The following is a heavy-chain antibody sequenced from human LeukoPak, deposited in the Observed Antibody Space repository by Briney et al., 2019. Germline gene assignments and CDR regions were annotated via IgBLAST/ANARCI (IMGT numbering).Heavy chain of an antibody. CDR3: ARALITIFGVVIGTPEFDY. Sequence: PSQTLSLTCTVSGGSVSSGSHYWGWIRQPPGKGLEWIGSIYHSGSTYYNPSLRSRVTISVDTSKNQFSLKLSSVTAADTAVYYCARALITIFGVVIGTPEFDYWGQGTLVTVSS. J-gene: IGHJ4*02. V-gene: IGHV4-39*07. CDR2: IYHSGST. CDR1: GGSVSSGSHY. D-gene: IGHD3-3*01.